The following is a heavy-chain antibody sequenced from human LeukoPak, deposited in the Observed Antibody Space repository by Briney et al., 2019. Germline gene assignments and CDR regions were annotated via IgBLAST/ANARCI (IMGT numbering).Heavy chain of an antibody. CDR2: INPSAGGI. Sequence: ASVKVSCKASGYSFTSYFMHWVRQAPGQGLEWMGIINPSAGGIDYAQKFQGRITMTRDTSTSTVYMELRSLRSEDTAVYYCARARPDSSGWYQRPFDYWGQGTLVTVSS. V-gene: IGHV1-46*01. CDR1: GYSFTSYF. J-gene: IGHJ4*02. CDR3: ARARPDSSGWYQRPFDY. D-gene: IGHD6-19*01.